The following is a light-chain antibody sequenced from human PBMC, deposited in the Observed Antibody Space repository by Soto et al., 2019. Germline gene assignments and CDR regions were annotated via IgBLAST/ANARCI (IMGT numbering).Light chain of an antibody. Sequence: QSALTQPASVSGSPGQSITISCTGTSSDIGGYNYVSWYQQHPGKAPKLMIYEVNNRPSGVSDRFSGSKSGNTASLTISGLQAEDEADYYCNSYTTSRTDVFGTGTKGTV. J-gene: IGLJ1*01. CDR1: SSDIGGYNY. CDR3: NSYTTSRTDV. CDR2: EVN. V-gene: IGLV2-14*01.